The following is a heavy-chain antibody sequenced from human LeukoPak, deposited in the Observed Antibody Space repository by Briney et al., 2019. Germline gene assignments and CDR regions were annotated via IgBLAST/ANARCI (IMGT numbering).Heavy chain of an antibody. V-gene: IGHV3-48*04. J-gene: IGHJ4*02. Sequence: GGSLRLSCATSGFTFSSFSMNWVRQAPGKGPEWVSYISSTSFIKYYADSVKGRFTISRDNAKNSLYLQMNSLRAEDTAVYYCARDEPGVAVDVGVYWGQGTLVTVSS. CDR1: GFTFSSFS. CDR2: ISSTSFIK. CDR3: ARDEPGVAVDVGVY. D-gene: IGHD6-19*01.